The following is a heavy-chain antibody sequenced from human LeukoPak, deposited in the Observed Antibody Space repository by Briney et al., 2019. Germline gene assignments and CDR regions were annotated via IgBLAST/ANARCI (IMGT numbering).Heavy chain of an antibody. CDR3: ATGPDNYNSSSYYFHY. CDR2: INQSGST. D-gene: IGHD3-22*01. CDR1: GGSFRGYY. V-gene: IGHV4-34*01. J-gene: IGHJ4*02. Sequence: SETLSLTCAVYGGSFRGYYWSWIRQPPGKGLEWIGEINQSGSTNYNPSLESRVITSVDTSKNQFSLKLSSVTAADTAVYYCATGPDNYNSSSYYFHYWGQGTLVTVSS.